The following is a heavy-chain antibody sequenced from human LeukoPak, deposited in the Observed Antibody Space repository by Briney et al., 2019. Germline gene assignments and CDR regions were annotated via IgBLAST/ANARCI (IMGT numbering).Heavy chain of an antibody. CDR2: IYYSGST. J-gene: IGHJ4*02. CDR1: GGSISSSSYY. D-gene: IGHD3-22*01. CDR3: AKYSHDSSGFYDY. Sequence: PSETLSLTCTVSGGSISSSSYYWGWIRQPPGKGLEWIGSIYYSGSTYYNPSLKSRVTISVDTSKNQFSLKLSSVTAADTAVYYCAKYSHDSSGFYDYWGQGTLVTVSS. V-gene: IGHV4-39*07.